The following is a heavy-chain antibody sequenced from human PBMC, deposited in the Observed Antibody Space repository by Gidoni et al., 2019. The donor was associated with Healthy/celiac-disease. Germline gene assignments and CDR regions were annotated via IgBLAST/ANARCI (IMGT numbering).Heavy chain of an antibody. V-gene: IGHV3-23*01. Sequence: EVQLLESGGGLVQPGGSLRLYCAASGFTFSSYAMSWVRQHPGKGLEWVSGASVSGGSTYYADSVKGRFTISRDNSKNTVYLQMNSLRAEDTAVYYCAKVGYFDWLLLDVQPHYGMDVWGQGTTVTVSS. J-gene: IGHJ6*02. D-gene: IGHD3-9*01. CDR3: AKVGYFDWLLLDVQPHYGMDV. CDR2: ASVSGGST. CDR1: GFTFSSYA.